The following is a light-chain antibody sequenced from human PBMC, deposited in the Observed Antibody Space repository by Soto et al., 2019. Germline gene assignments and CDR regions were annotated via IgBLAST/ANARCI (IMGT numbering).Light chain of an antibody. CDR2: GAS. Sequence: EIVLTQSPGTLSLSPGERATLSCRASQSVSSSYLAWYQQKPGQAPRLLIYGASSRATGIPDRFSGSGSGTDFTLTISRLEPEDFAVYYCQQRGTFGPGTKVDFK. CDR3: QQRGT. V-gene: IGKV3-20*01. CDR1: QSVSSSY. J-gene: IGKJ3*01.